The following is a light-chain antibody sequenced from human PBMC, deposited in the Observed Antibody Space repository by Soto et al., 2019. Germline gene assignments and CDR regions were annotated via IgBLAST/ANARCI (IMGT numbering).Light chain of an antibody. V-gene: IGKV3-15*01. CDR3: QQYNSYWT. CDR2: GAS. Sequence: VLTQAPDTLSVSPGEVATLSCRASQAINNNVAWYQLKDGQVPRLLIYGASTRAADVPARFSGSGSGTEFTLTISSLQPDDFATYYCQQYNSYWTFGQGTKVDI. J-gene: IGKJ1*01. CDR1: QAINNN.